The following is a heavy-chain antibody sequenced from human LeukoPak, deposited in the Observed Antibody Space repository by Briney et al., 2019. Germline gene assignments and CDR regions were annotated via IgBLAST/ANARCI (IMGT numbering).Heavy chain of an antibody. V-gene: IGHV3-30*18. CDR1: GFTFSSYG. CDR2: ISYDGSNK. Sequence: GGSLRLSCAASGFTFSSYGMHSVRQAPGKGLEWVAVISYDGSNKYYADSVKGRFTISRDNSKNTLYLQMNSLRAEDTAVYYCAKITVTTRDSPHDAFDIWGQGTMVTVSS. CDR3: AKITVTTRDSPHDAFDI. D-gene: IGHD4-11*01. J-gene: IGHJ3*02.